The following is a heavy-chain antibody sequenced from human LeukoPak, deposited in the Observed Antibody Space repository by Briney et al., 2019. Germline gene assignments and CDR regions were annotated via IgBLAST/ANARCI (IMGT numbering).Heavy chain of an antibody. J-gene: IGHJ4*02. CDR1: GGSISSSSYY. D-gene: IGHD6-19*01. V-gene: IGHV4-39*01. CDR2: IYYSGRT. Sequence: SETLSLTCTVSGGSISSSSYYWGWIRQPPGKGLEWIGSIYYSGRTHYNPSLKSRVTISVDTSKNQFSLKLSSVTAADTAVYYCARTYSSGWYEGADYWGQGILVTVSS. CDR3: ARTYSSGWYEGADY.